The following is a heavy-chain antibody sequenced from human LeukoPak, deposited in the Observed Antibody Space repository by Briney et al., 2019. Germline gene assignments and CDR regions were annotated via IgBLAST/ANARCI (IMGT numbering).Heavy chain of an antibody. D-gene: IGHD3-3*01. CDR3: AREGGYDFWSGYLPYYYYGMDV. CDR1: GYTFTGYY. Sequence: GASVKVSCKASGYTFTGYYMHWVRQAPGQGLEWMGWINPNSGGTNYAQKFQGRVTMTRDTSISTAYMELSSLRSEDTAVYYCAREGGYDFWSGYLPYYYYGMDVWGQGTTVTVSS. V-gene: IGHV1-2*02. J-gene: IGHJ6*02. CDR2: INPNSGGT.